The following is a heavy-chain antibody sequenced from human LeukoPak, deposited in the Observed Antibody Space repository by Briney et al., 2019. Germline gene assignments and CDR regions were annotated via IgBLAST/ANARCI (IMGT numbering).Heavy chain of an antibody. CDR2: IYHSGST. D-gene: IGHD2-2*01. J-gene: IGHJ4*02. V-gene: IGHV4-38-2*01. CDR1: GYSISSGYY. Sequence: SETLSLTCAVSGYSISSGYYWGWLRQPPGKGLEWLGSIYHSGSTYYNPSLKSRVTISVDTSKNQFYLKLSSVTAADTAVYYCAGLGVVPAAYFDYWGQGTLVTVSS. CDR3: AGLGVVPAAYFDY.